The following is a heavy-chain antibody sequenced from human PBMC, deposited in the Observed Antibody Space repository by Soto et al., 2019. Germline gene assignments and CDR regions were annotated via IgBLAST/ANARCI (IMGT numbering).Heavy chain of an antibody. Sequence: QVQLVESGGGVVQPGRSLRLSCAASGFTFSSYAMHWVRQAPGKGLEWVAVISYDGSNKYYADSVKGRFTISRDNSKNPLYLQMNSLRAEDTAVYYCARVGSGTNFDYWGQGTLVTVSS. CDR2: ISYDGSNK. D-gene: IGHD1-26*01. CDR3: ARVGSGTNFDY. V-gene: IGHV3-30-3*01. J-gene: IGHJ4*02. CDR1: GFTFSSYA.